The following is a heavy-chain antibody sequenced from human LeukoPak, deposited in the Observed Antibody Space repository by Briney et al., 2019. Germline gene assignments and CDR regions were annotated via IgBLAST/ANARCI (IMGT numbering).Heavy chain of an antibody. CDR3: ARGSDRSSSWYYYYYYMDV. V-gene: IGHV1-2*02. J-gene: IGHJ6*03. Sequence: GASVKVSCKASGYTFTGYYMHWVRQAPGQGLEWMGWINPNSGGTNYAQKFQGRVTMTRDTSISTAYMELSRLRSDDTAVYYCARGSDRSSSWYYYYYYMDVWGKGTTVTISS. CDR2: INPNSGGT. CDR1: GYTFTGYY. D-gene: IGHD6-13*01.